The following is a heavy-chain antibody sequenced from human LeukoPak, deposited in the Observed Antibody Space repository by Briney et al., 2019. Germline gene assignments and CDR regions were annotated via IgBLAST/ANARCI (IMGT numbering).Heavy chain of an antibody. CDR1: GFTFSSYE. V-gene: IGHV3-30*18. CDR3: AKGGCSGDRCYQNY. CDR2: ISYDGNNK. Sequence: GGSLRLSCAASGFTFSSYEMNWVRQAPGRGLEWVATISYDGNNKYYADSVKGRFTISRDNSKNTLYLQMTSLRAEDTAVYYCAKGGCSGDRCYQNYWGQGTRVTVSS. D-gene: IGHD2-15*01. J-gene: IGHJ4*02.